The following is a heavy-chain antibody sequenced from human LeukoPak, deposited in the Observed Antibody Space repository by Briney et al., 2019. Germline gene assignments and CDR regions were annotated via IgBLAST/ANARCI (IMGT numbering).Heavy chain of an antibody. J-gene: IGHJ4*02. D-gene: IGHD4-11*01. Sequence: ASVKVSCKASGYSFTSYGIGWVRQAPGQGLEWMGWISGFNDDTNYVQKVQGRVTMTTDTSTSTAYMELRSLRSDDTAVYYCARDTYSDYVYDYWGQGTLVTVSS. CDR3: ARDTYSDYVYDY. CDR1: GYSFTSYG. V-gene: IGHV1-18*04. CDR2: ISGFNDDT.